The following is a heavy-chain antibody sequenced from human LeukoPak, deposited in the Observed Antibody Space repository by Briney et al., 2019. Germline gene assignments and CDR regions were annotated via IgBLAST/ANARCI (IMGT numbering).Heavy chain of an antibody. Sequence: ASVKVSCKASGGTFSSYAISWVRQAPGQGLEWMGGIIPISGTANYAQKFQGRVTITADESTSTAYLELSSLESEDTAVYYCARFGITMVRGVKGAFDIWGQGTMVTVSS. CDR1: GGTFSSYA. V-gene: IGHV1-69*13. D-gene: IGHD3-10*01. CDR3: ARFGITMVRGVKGAFDI. J-gene: IGHJ3*02. CDR2: IIPISGTA.